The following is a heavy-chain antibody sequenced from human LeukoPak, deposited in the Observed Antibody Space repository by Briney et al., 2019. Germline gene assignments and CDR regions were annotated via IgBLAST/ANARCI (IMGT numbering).Heavy chain of an antibody. V-gene: IGHV3-64*01. Sequence: AGGSLRLSCAASVFNFSSYAMHWVRQAPGKGLEYVSAISSNGSSTYYANSVKGRFTISRDNSNNTVYLQMGSLRAEDMAVSDCARDVCQFLVSRPTEPSFYYWGQGTLVTVSS. CDR2: ISSNGSST. CDR1: VFNFSSYA. CDR3: ARDVCQFLVSRPTEPSFYY. D-gene: IGHD6-13*01. J-gene: IGHJ4*02.